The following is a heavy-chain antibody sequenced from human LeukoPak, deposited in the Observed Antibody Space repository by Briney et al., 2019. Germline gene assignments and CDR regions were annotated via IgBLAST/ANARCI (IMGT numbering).Heavy chain of an antibody. J-gene: IGHJ6*03. CDR2: ISGSGGST. CDR1: GFTFSSYA. V-gene: IGHV3-23*01. CDR3: AKGGYSNLGYYYYMDV. Sequence: GGSLRLSCAASGFTFSSYAMSWVRQAPGKGLEWVSAISGSGGSTYYADSVKGRFTISRDNPKNTLYLQMNSLRAEDTAVYYCAKGGYSNLGYYYYMDVWGKGTTVTVSS. D-gene: IGHD4-11*01.